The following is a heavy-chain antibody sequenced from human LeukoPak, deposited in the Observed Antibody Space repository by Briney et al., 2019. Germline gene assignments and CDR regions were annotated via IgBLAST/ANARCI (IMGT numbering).Heavy chain of an antibody. Sequence: GGSLRLSCAASGFTFNTYNMNWVRQAPGKGLEWVSYISSSSSTIYYADSVKGRFTISRDNAKNSLYLQMNSLRAEDTAVYYCARVKRRGAGRLTEYYYGMDVWGQGTTVTVSS. CDR2: ISSSSSTI. CDR1: GFTFNTYN. J-gene: IGHJ6*02. CDR3: ARVKRRGAGRLTEYYYGMDV. D-gene: IGHD2-15*01. V-gene: IGHV3-48*04.